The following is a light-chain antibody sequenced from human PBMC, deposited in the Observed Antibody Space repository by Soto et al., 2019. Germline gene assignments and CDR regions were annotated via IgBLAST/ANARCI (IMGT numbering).Light chain of an antibody. CDR1: SSNIGNNA. Sequence: QLVLTQPPSVSEAPRQRVTISCSGSSSNIGNNAVNWYQQLPGKAPKLLIYYDDLLPSGVSDRFSGSKSGTSASLAISGLQSEDAADYYCAAWDDSLNGGVFGGGTKLTVL. CDR3: AAWDDSLNGGV. J-gene: IGLJ3*02. V-gene: IGLV1-36*01. CDR2: YDD.